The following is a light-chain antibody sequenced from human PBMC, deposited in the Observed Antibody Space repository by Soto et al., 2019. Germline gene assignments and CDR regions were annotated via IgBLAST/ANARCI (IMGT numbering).Light chain of an antibody. CDR2: ANN. CDR3: QSYDSSLSGVV. V-gene: IGLV1-40*01. J-gene: IGLJ2*01. Sequence: QSVLTQPPSVSGDPGQRVTISCTGSSSNIGAGYDVNWYQQLSGTAPKLLIYANNNRPSGVPDRFSGSKSGTSASLAITGLQAEDEADYYCQSYDSSLSGVVFGGGTKLTVL. CDR1: SSNIGAGYD.